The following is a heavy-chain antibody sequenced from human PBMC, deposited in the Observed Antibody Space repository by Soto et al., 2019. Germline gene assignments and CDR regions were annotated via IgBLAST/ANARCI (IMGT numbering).Heavy chain of an antibody. D-gene: IGHD3-10*01. Sequence: ETLSLTCTVSGGSISSSSYYWGWIRQPPGKGLECVANINLDGSERYYLDSVKGRFTISRDNTKTSLYLQMNSLRAEFAAIYYCVRDIERGFSYSHWGQGTLVTVSS. J-gene: IGHJ4*02. CDR3: VRDIERGFSYSH. CDR2: INLDGSER. CDR1: GGSISSSSYY. V-gene: IGHV3-7*01.